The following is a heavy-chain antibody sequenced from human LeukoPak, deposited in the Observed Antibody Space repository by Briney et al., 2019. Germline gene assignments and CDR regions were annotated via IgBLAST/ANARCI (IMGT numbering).Heavy chain of an antibody. D-gene: IGHD2-15*01. V-gene: IGHV1-46*01. CDR1: GYTFTSYY. J-gene: IGHJ5*02. Sequence: ASVKVSCKASGYTFTSYYMHWVRQAPGQGLEWMGIINPSGGSTSYAQKFQGRVTMTRDTSTSTVYVELSSLRSEDTAVYYCARDLSISCSGGSCSDWGFDPWGQGTLVTVSS. CDR2: INPSGGST. CDR3: ARDLSISCSGGSCSDWGFDP.